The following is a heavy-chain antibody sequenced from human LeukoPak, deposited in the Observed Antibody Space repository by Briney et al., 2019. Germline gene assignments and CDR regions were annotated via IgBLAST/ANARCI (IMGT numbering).Heavy chain of an antibody. CDR1: GGSISSYY. CDR2: IYYSGST. Sequence: SETLSLTCTVSGGSISSYYWSWIRQPPGKGLEWIGYIYYSGSTNYNPSLKSRVTISVDTSKNQFSLKLSSVTAADTAVYYCARGEIVVGRPYYYYMDVWGKGPRSPSP. D-gene: IGHD2-2*01. CDR3: ARGEIVVGRPYYYYMDV. J-gene: IGHJ6*03. V-gene: IGHV4-59*01.